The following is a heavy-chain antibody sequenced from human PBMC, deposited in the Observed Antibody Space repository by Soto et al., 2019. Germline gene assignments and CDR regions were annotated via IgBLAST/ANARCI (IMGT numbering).Heavy chain of an antibody. D-gene: IGHD2-15*01. Sequence: EVQLVESGRGLVQPGRSLRLSCAASGFTFDDYAMHWVRQAPGKGLEWVSGISWNSGSIGYADSVKGRFTISRDNAKNSLYLQMNSLRAEDTALYYCAKGDLGYCSGGSCSHYYYGMDVWGQGTTVTVSS. J-gene: IGHJ6*02. CDR3: AKGDLGYCSGGSCSHYYYGMDV. V-gene: IGHV3-9*01. CDR2: ISWNSGSI. CDR1: GFTFDDYA.